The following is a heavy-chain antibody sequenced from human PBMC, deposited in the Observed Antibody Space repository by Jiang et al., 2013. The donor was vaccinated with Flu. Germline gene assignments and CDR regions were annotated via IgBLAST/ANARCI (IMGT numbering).Heavy chain of an antibody. CDR2: INWNGGST. J-gene: IGHJ5*02. D-gene: IGHD4-17*01. CDR3: ARDRYGDYDWYWFDP. V-gene: IGHV3-20*04. Sequence: LLESGGGVVRPGGSLRLSCAASGFTFDDYAMSWVRQAPGKGLEWVSRINWNGGSTFYADSVKGRFTISRDNAKNSLYLQMNSLRAEDTALYYCARDRYGDYDWYWFDPWGQGTLVTVSS. CDR1: GFTFDDYA.